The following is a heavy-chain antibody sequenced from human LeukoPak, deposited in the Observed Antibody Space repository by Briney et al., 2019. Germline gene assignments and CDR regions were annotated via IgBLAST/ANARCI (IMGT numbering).Heavy chain of an antibody. CDR2: IKQDGSEK. V-gene: IGHV3-7*01. J-gene: IGHJ4*02. CDR1: GFTFSRYR. D-gene: IGHD1-26*01. Sequence: GGSLRLSCAASGFTFSRYRMNWVRQAPGKGLEWVANIKQDGSEKYYVDSVKGRFTISRDNAKNSLFLQMNSLRAEDTAVYYCARDTRTFDYWGQGTLVTVSS. CDR3: ARDTRTFDY.